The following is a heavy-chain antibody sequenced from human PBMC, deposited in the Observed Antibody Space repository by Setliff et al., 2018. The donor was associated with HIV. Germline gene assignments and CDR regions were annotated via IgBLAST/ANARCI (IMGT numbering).Heavy chain of an antibody. CDR1: GLIFSSYE. J-gene: IGHJ4*02. CDR3: AREPCSGGSCYSGYFDY. CDR2: IGGHGSII. Sequence: GGSLRLSCAASGLIFSSYEMNWVRQAPGKGLEWISFIGGHGSIIHYADSVKGRFTISRDNANNLLFLQMNNLRVEDTAVYYCAREPCSGGSCYSGYFDYWGQGTLVTVSS. D-gene: IGHD2-15*01. V-gene: IGHV3-48*03.